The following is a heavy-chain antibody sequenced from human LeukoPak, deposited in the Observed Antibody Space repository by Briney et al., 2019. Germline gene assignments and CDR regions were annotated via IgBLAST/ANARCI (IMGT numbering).Heavy chain of an antibody. CDR1: GGSISTYY. Sequence: SETLSLTCTVSGGSISTYYWSWIRQPPGKGLEWIGYIYYSGSTNYNPSLKSRVTISVDTSKNQFSLNLTPVTAADTAVYYCARGDYYGSGSYNWFDPWGQGTLVTVSS. V-gene: IGHV4-59*01. J-gene: IGHJ5*02. CDR2: IYYSGST. D-gene: IGHD3-10*01. CDR3: ARGDYYGSGSYNWFDP.